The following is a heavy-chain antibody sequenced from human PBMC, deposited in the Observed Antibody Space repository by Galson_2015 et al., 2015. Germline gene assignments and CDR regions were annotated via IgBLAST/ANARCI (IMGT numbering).Heavy chain of an antibody. V-gene: IGHV1-69*02. J-gene: IGHJ6*02. CDR2: IIPILGIA. Sequence: SVKVSCKASGGTFSSYTICWVRQAPGQGLEWMGRIIPILGIANYAQKFQGRVTITADKSTSTAYMELSSLRSEDTAVYYCARRLHDYYGMDVWGQGTTVTVSS. CDR1: GGTFSSYT. CDR3: ARRLHDYYGMDV.